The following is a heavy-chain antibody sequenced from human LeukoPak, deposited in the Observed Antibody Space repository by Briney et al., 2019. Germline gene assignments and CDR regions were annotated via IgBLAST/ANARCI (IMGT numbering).Heavy chain of an antibody. Sequence: SETLSLTCTVSGLSISSTSYNWGWIRQPSGKGLEWIGSIYYSGSTYYNPSLKSRVTISVDTSKNQFSLKLSSVTAADTAVYHCARTRRNYYYMDVWGKGTTVTVSS. CDR1: GLSISSTSYN. CDR2: IYYSGST. CDR3: ARTRRNYYYMDV. V-gene: IGHV4-39*01. J-gene: IGHJ6*03.